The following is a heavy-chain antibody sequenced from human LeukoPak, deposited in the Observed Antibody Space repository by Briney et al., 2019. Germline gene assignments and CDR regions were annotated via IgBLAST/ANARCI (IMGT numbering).Heavy chain of an antibody. V-gene: IGHV4-38-2*02. Sequence: SETLSLTCTVSGYSISSGYYWGWIRQPPGKGLEWIGSIYHSGSTYYNPSLKSRVTISLDTSRNQFSLRLNSVTAADTAVYYCAKSNGYGLIDIWGQGTMVTVSS. CDR1: GYSISSGYY. CDR2: IYHSGST. CDR3: AKSNGYGLIDI. J-gene: IGHJ3*02. D-gene: IGHD3-10*01.